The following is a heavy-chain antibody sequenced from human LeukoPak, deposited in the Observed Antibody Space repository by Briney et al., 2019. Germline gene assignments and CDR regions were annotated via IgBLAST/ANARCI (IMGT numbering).Heavy chain of an antibody. V-gene: IGHV3-21*01. Sequence: GGSLRLSCAASGFTFSSYSMNWVRQAPGKGLEWVSSISSSSSYIYYADSVKGRFTISRDNAKNSLYLQMNSLRAEDTAVYYCARSPGGYERYYYYYMDVWGKGTTVTVSS. CDR2: ISSSSSYI. D-gene: IGHD5-12*01. J-gene: IGHJ6*03. CDR1: GFTFSSYS. CDR3: ARSPGGYERYYYYYMDV.